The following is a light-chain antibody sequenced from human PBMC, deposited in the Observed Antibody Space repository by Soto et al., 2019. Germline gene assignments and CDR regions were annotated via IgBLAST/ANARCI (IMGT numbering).Light chain of an antibody. Sequence: DIQMTQSPSSLSASVGDRVTITCQASHDISNYLNWYQHKPGKAPKLLIYGASNLETGVPSRFSGGGAGTDFTFTISCLQPEDIATYYCQYCDYLPLFGPGTTVDLK. CDR3: QYCDYLPL. J-gene: IGKJ3*01. CDR2: GAS. V-gene: IGKV1-33*01. CDR1: HDISNY.